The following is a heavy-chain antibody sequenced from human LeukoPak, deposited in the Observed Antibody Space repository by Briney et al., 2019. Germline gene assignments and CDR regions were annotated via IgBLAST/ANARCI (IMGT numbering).Heavy chain of an antibody. V-gene: IGHV4-39*01. CDR3: ARHEGSAPTMVRGVTYNWFDP. D-gene: IGHD3-10*01. Sequence: SETLSLTCTVSGGSISSSSYYWGWIRQPPGKGLEWIGSIYYSGSTYYNPSLKSRVTISVDTSKNQFSLKLSSVTAADTAVYYCARHEGSAPTMVRGVTYNWFDPWGQGTLVTVSS. J-gene: IGHJ5*02. CDR2: IYYSGST. CDR1: GGSISSSSYY.